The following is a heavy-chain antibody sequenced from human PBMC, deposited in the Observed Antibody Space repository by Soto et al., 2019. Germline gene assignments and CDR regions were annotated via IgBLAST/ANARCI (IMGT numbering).Heavy chain of an antibody. J-gene: IGHJ4*02. CDR3: ARVPDY. D-gene: IGHD2-2*01. V-gene: IGHV4-59*12. CDR1: GGSISSSS. Sequence: NPSETLSLTCTVSGGSISSSSWSWIRQPPGKGLEWIGYMYHSGSTNYNPSLKSRVTISIDRSKNQFSLKLSSVTAADTAVYYCARVPDYWGQGILVTVSS. CDR2: MYHSGST.